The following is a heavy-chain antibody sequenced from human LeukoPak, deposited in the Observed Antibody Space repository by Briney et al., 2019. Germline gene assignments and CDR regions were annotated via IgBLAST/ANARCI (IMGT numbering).Heavy chain of an antibody. CDR1: GFTFNSYA. CDR2: ISGSGGST. CDR3: AKDTRYSSSWSYYYYGMDV. J-gene: IGHJ6*02. D-gene: IGHD6-13*01. V-gene: IGHV3-23*01. Sequence: PGGSLRLSCAASGFTFNSYAMSWVRQAPGKGLEWVSAISGSGGSTYYADSVKGRFTISRDNSKNTLYLQMNSLRAEDTAVYYCAKDTRYSSSWSYYYYGMDVWGQGTTVTVSS.